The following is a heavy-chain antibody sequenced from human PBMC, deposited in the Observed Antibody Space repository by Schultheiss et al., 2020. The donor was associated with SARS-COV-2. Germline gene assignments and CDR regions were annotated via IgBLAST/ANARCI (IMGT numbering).Heavy chain of an antibody. J-gene: IGHJ4*02. CDR2: IWYNGRSK. CDR1: GFLFSTYS. CDR3: ARASPYFDY. Sequence: GGSLRLSCAASGFLFSTYSMHWVRQAPGKGLEWVSVIWYNGRSKYYADSVKGRFTISRDNAKNSLYLQMNSLRAEDTAVYYCARASPYFDYWGQGALVTVSS. V-gene: IGHV3-33*01.